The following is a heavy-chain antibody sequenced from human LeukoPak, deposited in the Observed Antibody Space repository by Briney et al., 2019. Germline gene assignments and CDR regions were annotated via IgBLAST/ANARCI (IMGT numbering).Heavy chain of an antibody. Sequence: GGSLRLSCAASGFTFSDHYMDWVRRAPGKGLEWIGRIRKKPNSYTTEYAASVKGRFTISRDDSKNSLYLQMNSLKTEDTAVYYCTRSGPYYPFDYWGQGALVTVSS. CDR2: IRKKPNSYTT. D-gene: IGHD3-10*01. J-gene: IGHJ4*02. CDR3: TRSGPYYPFDY. V-gene: IGHV3-72*01. CDR1: GFTFSDHY.